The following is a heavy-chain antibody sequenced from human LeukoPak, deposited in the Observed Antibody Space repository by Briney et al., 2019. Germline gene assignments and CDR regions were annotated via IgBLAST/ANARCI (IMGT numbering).Heavy chain of an antibody. CDR3: AREWDYGEGNIDY. V-gene: IGHV1-2*02. Sequence: GASVKVSCKASGYTFTGYYMHWVRQAPGQGLEWMGWINPNSGGTNYAQKFQGRVTITRDTSISTAYMELSRLRSDDTAVYYCAREWDYGEGNIDYWGQGALVTVSS. D-gene: IGHD4-17*01. CDR1: GYTFTGYY. CDR2: INPNSGGT. J-gene: IGHJ4*02.